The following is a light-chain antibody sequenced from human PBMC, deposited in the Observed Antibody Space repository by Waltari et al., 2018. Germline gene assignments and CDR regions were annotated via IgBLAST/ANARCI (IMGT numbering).Light chain of an antibody. CDR1: NSDVGNYNL. Sequence: QSALTQPASVSGTPGQSITISCTGTNSDVGNYNLFSWYQHPPGEAPKLMICEVIKRPSGVSNRFSGSKSGNTASLTISGLQAEDEADYYCCSYAGSGTYVFGTGTKVTVL. CDR2: EVI. J-gene: IGLJ1*01. CDR3: CSYAGSGTYV. V-gene: IGLV2-23*02.